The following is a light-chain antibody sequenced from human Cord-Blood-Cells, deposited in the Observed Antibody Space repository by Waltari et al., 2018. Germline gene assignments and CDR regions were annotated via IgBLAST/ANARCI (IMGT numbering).Light chain of an antibody. J-gene: IGLJ3*02. CDR3: AAWDDSLSGWV. V-gene: IGLV1-47*01. Sequence: QSVLTQPPSASGTPGPRVTISCSGSSSNIGSNYVYWYQQLPGTAPKLLIYRNNQRPSGFPDRFSGSKAGTSASLAISGLRSEDEADYYCAAWDDSLSGWVFGGGTKLTVL. CDR1: SSNIGSNY. CDR2: RNN.